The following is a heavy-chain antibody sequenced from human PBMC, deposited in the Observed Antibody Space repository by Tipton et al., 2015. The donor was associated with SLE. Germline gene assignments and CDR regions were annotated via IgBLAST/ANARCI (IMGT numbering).Heavy chain of an antibody. CDR2: ISTYKGNT. CDR3: ARDQAADGHAEWFADAFDI. D-gene: IGHD3-3*01. Sequence: QSGAEVKEPGASVKVSCQASGYTFTTYGISWVRQAPGQGLEWMGWISTYKGNTKFAQKFQGRVTLTIETSTSTAYMEMTSLRSDDTAVYFCARDQAADGHAEWFADAFDIWGPGTLVTVSS. V-gene: IGHV1-18*01. J-gene: IGHJ3*02. CDR1: GYTFTTYG.